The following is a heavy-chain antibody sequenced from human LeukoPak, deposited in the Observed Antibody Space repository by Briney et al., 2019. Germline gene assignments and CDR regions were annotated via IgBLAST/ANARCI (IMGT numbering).Heavy chain of an antibody. CDR1: GFTFDDYA. Sequence: PGGSLRLSCAASGFTFDDYAMHWIRQAPGKGLEWVSGISWNSGSIGYADSVKGRFTISRDNAKNSLYLQMNSLRAEDTALYYCAKVPGVLWFREAFDYWGQGTLVTVSS. J-gene: IGHJ4*02. CDR3: AKVPGVLWFREAFDY. D-gene: IGHD3-10*01. V-gene: IGHV3-9*01. CDR2: ISWNSGSI.